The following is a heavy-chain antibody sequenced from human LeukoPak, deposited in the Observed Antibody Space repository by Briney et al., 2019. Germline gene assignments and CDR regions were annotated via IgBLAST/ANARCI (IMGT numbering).Heavy chain of an antibody. D-gene: IGHD3-9*01. CDR3: AAFNYDILTGYYFIATELRKQKPDY. Sequence: QPGGSLRLSCAASGFTFSSYEMNWVRQAPGKGLEWVSYISSSGSTIYYADSVKGRFTNSRDNAKNSPYLQMNSLRAEDTAVYYCAAFNYDILTGYYFIATELRKQKPDYWGQGTLVTVSS. CDR1: GFTFSSYE. V-gene: IGHV3-48*03. CDR2: ISSSGSTI. J-gene: IGHJ4*02.